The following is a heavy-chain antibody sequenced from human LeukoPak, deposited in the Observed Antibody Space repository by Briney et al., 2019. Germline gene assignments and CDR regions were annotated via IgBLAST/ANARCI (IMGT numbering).Heavy chain of an antibody. J-gene: IGHJ4*02. D-gene: IGHD3-16*02. CDR2: IHHDGRI. V-gene: IGHV4/OR15-8*01. CDR1: GGSIDSTNW. CDR3: ARSHDHLWGNYPDY. Sequence: PSETLSLTCDVSGGSIDSTNWWNWVRQPPGKGLEWIGEIHHDGRINYNPSLKSRVTLSVDKSKNQFSLRLNSVTAADTAMNYCARSHDHLWGNYPDYWGQGTLVTVSS.